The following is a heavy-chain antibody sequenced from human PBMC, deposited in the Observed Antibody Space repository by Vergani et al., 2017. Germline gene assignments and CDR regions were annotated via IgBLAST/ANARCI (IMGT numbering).Heavy chain of an antibody. D-gene: IGHD2-2*01. CDR3: ARHLHCSSTSCSGIYYMDV. CDR2: IYPGDSDT. CDR1: GYSFTSYW. J-gene: IGHJ6*03. V-gene: IGHV5-51*01. Sequence: EVQLVQSGAEVKKPGESLKISCKGSGYSFTSYWIGWVRQMPGKGLERMGIIYPGDSDTRYSPSFQGQVTISADKSISTAYLQWSSLKASDTAMYYCARHLHCSSTSCSGIYYMDVWGKGTTVTVSS.